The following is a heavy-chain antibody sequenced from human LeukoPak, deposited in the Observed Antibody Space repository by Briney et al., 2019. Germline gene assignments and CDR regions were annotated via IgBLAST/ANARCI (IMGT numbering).Heavy chain of an antibody. CDR2: ISYDGSNK. J-gene: IGHJ4*02. V-gene: IGHV3-30*01. CDR3: ARDGIAARVNGGFDY. Sequence: PTGGSLRLSCAASGFTFSSYAMHWVRQAPGKGLEWVAVISYDGSNKYYADSVKGRFTISRDNSKNTLYLQMNSLRAEDTAVYYCARDGIAARVNGGFDYWGQGTPVTVSS. CDR1: GFTFSSYA. D-gene: IGHD6-6*01.